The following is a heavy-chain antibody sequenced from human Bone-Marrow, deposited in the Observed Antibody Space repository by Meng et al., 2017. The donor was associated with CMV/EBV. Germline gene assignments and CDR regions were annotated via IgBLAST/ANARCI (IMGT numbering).Heavy chain of an antibody. CDR2: ISSSGSTI. CDR3: ARGKSALRGLLRFLEWWFDP. J-gene: IGHJ5*02. Sequence: LSLTCAASGFTFSSYEMNWVRQAPGKGLEWVSYISSSGSTIYYADSVKGRFTISRDNAKNSLYLQMNSLRAEDTAVYYCARGKSALRGLLRFLEWWFDPWGQGTLVTVSS. CDR1: GFTFSSYE. V-gene: IGHV3-48*03. D-gene: IGHD3-3*01.